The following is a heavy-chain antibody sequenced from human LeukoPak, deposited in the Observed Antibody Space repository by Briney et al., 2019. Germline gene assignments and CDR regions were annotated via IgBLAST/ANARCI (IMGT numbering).Heavy chain of an antibody. Sequence: GGSLRLSCAASGFTFSSYWMSWVRQAPGKGLEWVANIKQDGSEKYYVDSVKGRFTISRDNAKNSLYLQMNSLRAEDTAVYYCARGGADSSSWYYYYYMDVWGKGTTVTVSS. V-gene: IGHV3-7*01. CDR3: ARGGADSSSWYYYYYMDV. J-gene: IGHJ6*03. CDR2: IKQDGSEK. CDR1: GFTFSSYW. D-gene: IGHD6-13*01.